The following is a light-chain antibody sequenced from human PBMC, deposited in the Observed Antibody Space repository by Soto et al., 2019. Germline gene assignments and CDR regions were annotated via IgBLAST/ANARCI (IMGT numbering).Light chain of an antibody. CDR2: NVD. Sequence: QSALTQAASVSASPGQSITISCTGTSSDVGGHNYVSWYQQHPGNAPKLMIYNVDYRPSGISNRFSGSKSGNTSSLTISGLQADDEAYYYCSSDSDRSTVVFGGGTKLTVL. V-gene: IGLV2-14*03. J-gene: IGLJ2*01. CDR1: SSDVGGHNY. CDR3: SSDSDRSTVV.